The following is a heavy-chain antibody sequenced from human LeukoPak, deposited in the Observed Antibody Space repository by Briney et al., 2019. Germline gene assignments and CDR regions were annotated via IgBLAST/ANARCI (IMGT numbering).Heavy chain of an antibody. V-gene: IGHV1-8*01. CDR3: ARAPMGAAALY. J-gene: IGHJ4*02. D-gene: IGHD6-13*01. Sequence: ASVKVSYKASGYTFTNFDINWVRQAPGQGLEWMGWMNPVSGNAGSAQKFQGRVTLTRDTSISTAYMELSSLRSDDTAFHYCARAPMGAAALYWGQGTLVTVSS. CDR2: MNPVSGNA. CDR1: GYTFTNFD.